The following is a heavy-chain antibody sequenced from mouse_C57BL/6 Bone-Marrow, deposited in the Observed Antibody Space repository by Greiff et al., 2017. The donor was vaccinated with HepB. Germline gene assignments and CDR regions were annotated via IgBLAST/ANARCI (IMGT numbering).Heavy chain of an antibody. CDR1: GFTFSSYA. D-gene: IGHD1-1*01. CDR2: ISDGGSYT. CDR3: ARDNYGSSDVWYFDV. J-gene: IGHJ1*03. Sequence: EVKLVESGGGLVKPGGSLKLSCAASGFTFSSYAMSWVRQTPEKRLEWVATISDGGSYTYYPDNVKGRFTISRDNAKNNLYLQMSHLKSEDTAMYYCARDNYGSSDVWYFDVWGTGTTVTVSS. V-gene: IGHV5-4*01.